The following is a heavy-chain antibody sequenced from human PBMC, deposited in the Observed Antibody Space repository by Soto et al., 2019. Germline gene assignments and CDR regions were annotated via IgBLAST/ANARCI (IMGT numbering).Heavy chain of an antibody. CDR3: ARDFYPLAYYFDP. V-gene: IGHV1-18*04. Sequence: NHGISWVRQAPGQGLEWMGWVSGSNGNTKYAQKFQGRATMTTETSTSTAHMELRNLRSDDTAVYFCARDFYPLAYYFDPWGQGTLVTVSS. CDR1: NHG. J-gene: IGHJ4*02. CDR2: VSGSNGNT.